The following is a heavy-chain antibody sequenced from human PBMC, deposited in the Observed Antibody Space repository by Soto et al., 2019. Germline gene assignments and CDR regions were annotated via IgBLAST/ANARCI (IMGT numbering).Heavy chain of an antibody. D-gene: IGHD5-12*01. CDR3: ARDYYRFNSGYGFSMDV. J-gene: IGHJ6*02. V-gene: IGHV3-30*03. Sequence: GGSMRLSCAASGFTFSSYGMDWVRQDPGKGLEWVASLSYDGSDKYYADSVKGRFTISRDNSKNTLYLQMNSLRAEDTAVYYCARDYYRFNSGYGFSMDVWGQGTTVTVSS. CDR2: LSYDGSDK. CDR1: GFTFSSYG.